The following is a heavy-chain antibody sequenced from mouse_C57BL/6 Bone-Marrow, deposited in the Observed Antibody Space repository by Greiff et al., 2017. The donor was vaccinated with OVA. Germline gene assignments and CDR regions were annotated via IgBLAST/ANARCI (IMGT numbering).Heavy chain of an antibody. V-gene: IGHV14-4*01. J-gene: IGHJ3*01. CDR3: TTAPSWFAY. CDR1: GFNIKDDY. CDR2: IDPENGDT. Sequence: EVNVVESGAELVRPGASVKLSCTASGFNIKDDYMHWVKQRPEQGLEWIGWIDPENGDTEYASKFQGKATITADTSSNTAYLQLSSLTSEDTAVYYCTTAPSWFAYWGQGTLVTVSA.